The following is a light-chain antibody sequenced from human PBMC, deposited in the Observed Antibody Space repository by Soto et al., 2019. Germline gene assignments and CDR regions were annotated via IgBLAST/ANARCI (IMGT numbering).Light chain of an antibody. J-gene: IGKJ2*01. CDR2: LAS. V-gene: IGKV2-28*01. CDR1: QSLLYSNGNNY. CDR3: MQPQQTPYT. Sequence: DIVMTQSPLSLPVTPGEPASISCRSSQSLLYSNGNNYLDWYLQKPGQSPQLLIYLASSRASGVPDRFSGSRSGTDFTLKISRVEAEDVGVYYCMQPQQTPYTCGQGTKLEIK.